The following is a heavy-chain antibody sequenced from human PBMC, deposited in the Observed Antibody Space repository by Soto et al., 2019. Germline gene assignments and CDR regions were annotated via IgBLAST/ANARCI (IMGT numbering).Heavy chain of an antibody. Sequence: SETLSLTCPVAGGSISSSIYYWVWIRKPPGKGLEWIGSFYYTGSTYYNPSLKSRVAISVDRSKNQFSLKLTSVTAADMAMYYCARPKTIGAAAGKGWFDPWGQGTLVTVS. J-gene: IGHJ5*02. CDR2: FYYTGST. CDR3: ARPKTIGAAAGKGWFDP. V-gene: IGHV4-39*01. CDR1: GGSISSSIYY. D-gene: IGHD6-13*01.